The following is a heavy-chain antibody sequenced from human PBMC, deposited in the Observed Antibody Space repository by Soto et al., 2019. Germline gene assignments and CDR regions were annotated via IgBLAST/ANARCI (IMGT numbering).Heavy chain of an antibody. Sequence: QVQLVQSGAEVKKPESSVKVSCKAPGGTFSTYAISWVRQAPGQGLEWMGGIIPMFGTANYAQRFPDRVTLTADESTNPVYMELSSLRSEDTAMYFCASGIQLWLRRINNGYSGWGQGTLVTVSS. V-gene: IGHV1-69*12. CDR3: ASGIQLWLRRINNGYSG. D-gene: IGHD5-18*01. J-gene: IGHJ4*02. CDR2: IIPMFGTA. CDR1: GGTFSTYA.